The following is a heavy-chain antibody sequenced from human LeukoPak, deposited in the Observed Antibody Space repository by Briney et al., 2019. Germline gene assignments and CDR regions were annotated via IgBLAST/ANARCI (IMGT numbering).Heavy chain of an antibody. CDR2: INPGDSDT. D-gene: IGHD3-10*01. CDR3: ARQPGAGWFDP. J-gene: IGHJ5*02. V-gene: IGHV5-51*01. Sequence: GEPLKISCQASGYSFTSSWIGWARQMPGKGLEWMAIINPGDSDTRYSPSFQGQVTISADKSISTVYLQWGSLEASDTAMYYCARQPGAGWFDPWGQGTLVTVSS. CDR1: GYSFTSSW.